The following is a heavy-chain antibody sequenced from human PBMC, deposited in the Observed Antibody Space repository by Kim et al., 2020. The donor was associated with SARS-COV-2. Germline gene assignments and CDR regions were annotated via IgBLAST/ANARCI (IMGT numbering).Heavy chain of an antibody. CDR3: ARDRTYYYGSGSSQYFQH. CDR2: IYSGGST. Sequence: GGSLRLSCAASGFTVSSNYMSWVRQAPGKGLEWVSVIYSGGSTYYADSVKGRFTISRDNSKNTLYLQMNSLRAEDTAVYYCARDRTYYYGSGSSQYFQHWGQGTLVTVSS. J-gene: IGHJ1*01. CDR1: GFTVSSNY. V-gene: IGHV3-66*01. D-gene: IGHD3-10*01.